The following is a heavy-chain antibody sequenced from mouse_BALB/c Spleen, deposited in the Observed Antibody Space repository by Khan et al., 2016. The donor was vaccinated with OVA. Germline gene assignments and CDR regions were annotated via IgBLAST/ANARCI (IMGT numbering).Heavy chain of an antibody. CDR3: ARGNYYGYALDY. CDR2: ISYSGST. Sequence: EVQLQESGPGLVKPSQSLSLTCTVNGYSITSNYAWNWIRQFPGNKLEWMGYISYSGSTNYNPSLKSRLPINRDTSKNQFFLLLHSVTTEDSATYYCARGNYYGYALDYWGQGTAVTVSS. D-gene: IGHD1-1*01. V-gene: IGHV3-2*02. CDR1: GYSITSNYA. J-gene: IGHJ4*01.